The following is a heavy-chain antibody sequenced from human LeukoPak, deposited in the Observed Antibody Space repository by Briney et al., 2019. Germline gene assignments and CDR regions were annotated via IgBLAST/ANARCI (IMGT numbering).Heavy chain of an antibody. V-gene: IGHV3-30*18. CDR3: AKDSDTALVF. CDR1: GFTFRNYA. J-gene: IGHJ4*02. CDR2: ISQDGNSK. Sequence: PGGPLRLSCAASGFTFRNYAMHWVRQAPGKGLEWVAIISQDGNSKYYADSVKGRFTISRDISKNTLYLQMSSLRADDSALYYCAKDSDTALVFGDQGTLVTVSS. D-gene: IGHD5-18*01.